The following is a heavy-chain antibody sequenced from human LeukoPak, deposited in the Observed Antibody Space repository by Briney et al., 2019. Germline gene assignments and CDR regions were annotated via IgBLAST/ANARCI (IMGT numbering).Heavy chain of an antibody. J-gene: IGHJ5*01. Sequence: SETLSLTCVVYGGCFTGYYWSWIRQPPGKGLEWTGEINHSGRTNYNPSLKSRVTISVDRSKNPFSLNLTSVTAADTAVYYCANLAGTVQHSWGQGTLVTVSS. V-gene: IGHV4-34*01. CDR3: ANLAGTVQHS. CDR2: INHSGRT. CDR1: GGCFTGYY. D-gene: IGHD6-13*01.